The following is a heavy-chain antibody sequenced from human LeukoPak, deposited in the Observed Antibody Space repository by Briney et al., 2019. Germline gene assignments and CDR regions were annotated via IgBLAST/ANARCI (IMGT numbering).Heavy chain of an antibody. Sequence: GGSLRLSCTASGFTFSSNAMHWVRQAPGKGLEWVAIISFDGSNKNYADSVKGRFTVSRDNSKNTLYLKMSSLTSKDTAVYYCARDPKGGYSYGWGAFDIWGHGTMVTVSS. D-gene: IGHD5-18*01. CDR1: GFTFSSNA. V-gene: IGHV3-30-3*01. CDR3: ARDPKGGYSYGWGAFDI. CDR2: ISFDGSNK. J-gene: IGHJ3*02.